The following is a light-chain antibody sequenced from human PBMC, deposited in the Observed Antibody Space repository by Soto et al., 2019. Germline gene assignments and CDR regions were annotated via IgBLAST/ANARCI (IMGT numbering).Light chain of an antibody. CDR3: HQYGSSIMYT. V-gene: IGKV3-20*01. J-gene: IGKJ2*01. Sequence: DIVLTQSPGTLSLSPGESATLSCRASRSLARNYLAWYQQKPGQAPRLLFYGASTRATGVPDRFSGSGSGTDFVLTIIRLEPEDFAIYYCHQYGSSIMYTFGQGTKLEI. CDR1: RSLARNY. CDR2: GAS.